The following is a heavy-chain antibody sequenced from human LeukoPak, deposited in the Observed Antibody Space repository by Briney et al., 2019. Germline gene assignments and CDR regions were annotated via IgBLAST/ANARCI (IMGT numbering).Heavy chain of an antibody. CDR3: ARDPHPHYSNYVQGGTTNWFDP. V-gene: IGHV1-24*01. CDR2: FDPEDGET. J-gene: IGHJ5*02. CDR1: GYTLTELS. Sequence: ASVKVSCKVSGYTLTELSMHWVRQAPGKGLEWMGGFDPEDGETIYAQKFQGRVTMTEDTSTDTAYMELSSLRSEDTAVYYCARDPHPHYSNYVQGGTTNWFDPWGQGTLVTVSS. D-gene: IGHD4-11*01.